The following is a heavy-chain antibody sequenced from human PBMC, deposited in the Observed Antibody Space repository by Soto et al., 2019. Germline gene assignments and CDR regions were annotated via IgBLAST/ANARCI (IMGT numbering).Heavy chain of an antibody. CDR2: INPNSGGT. Sequence: ASVMVSCKTSGYSFTNYSMHWVRQAPGQGLECMGGINPNSGGTMFAQKFQGRVTMTRDTSISTAYMELTSLSSDAPAVYYCTRGSNWNSTWFDPWAQGTLATASS. D-gene: IGHD1-1*01. CDR3: TRGSNWNSTWFDP. V-gene: IGHV1-2*02. CDR1: GYSFTNYS. J-gene: IGHJ5*02.